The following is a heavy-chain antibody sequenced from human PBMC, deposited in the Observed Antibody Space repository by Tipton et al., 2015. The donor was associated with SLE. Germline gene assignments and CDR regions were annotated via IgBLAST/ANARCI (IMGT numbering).Heavy chain of an antibody. Sequence: SLRLSCAASGFTVSSNYMSWVRQAPGKGLEWVSVIYSGGSKYYADSVKGRFTISRDNSKNTLYLQMNSLRAEDTAVYYCARGSFGVSAAIGPYYFYGMDVWGQGTTVTVSS. V-gene: IGHV3-53*05. CDR1: GFTVSSNY. D-gene: IGHD2-2*02. J-gene: IGHJ6*02. CDR2: IYSGGSK. CDR3: ARGSFGVSAAIGPYYFYGMDV.